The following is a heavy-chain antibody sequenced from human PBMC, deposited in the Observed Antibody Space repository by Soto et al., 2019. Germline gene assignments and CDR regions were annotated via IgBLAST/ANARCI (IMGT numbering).Heavy chain of an antibody. CDR1: GYTFTGYY. D-gene: IGHD3-3*01. CDR2: INPNSGGT. Sequence: ASVKVSCKASGYTFTGYYMHWVRQAPGQGLEWMGWINPNSGGTNYAQKFQGWVTMTRDTSISTAYMELSRLRSDDTAVYYCARASLHYDFWSGIAGYDYYYGMDVWGQGTTVTVSS. CDR3: ARASLHYDFWSGIAGYDYYYGMDV. V-gene: IGHV1-2*04. J-gene: IGHJ6*02.